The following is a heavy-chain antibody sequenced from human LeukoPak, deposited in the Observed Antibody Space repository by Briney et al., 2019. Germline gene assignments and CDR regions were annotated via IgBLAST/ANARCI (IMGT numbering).Heavy chain of an antibody. CDR1: GGSISSYY. V-gene: IGHV4-59*01. Sequence: SETLSLTCTVSGGSISSYYWSWIRRPPGKGLEWIGYIYYSGSTNYNPSLKSRVTISIDTSKNQFSLKLSSVTAADTALYYCARGSYVRGFDYWGQGTLVTVSS. D-gene: IGHD3-10*02. CDR3: ARGSYVRGFDY. J-gene: IGHJ4*02. CDR2: IYYSGST.